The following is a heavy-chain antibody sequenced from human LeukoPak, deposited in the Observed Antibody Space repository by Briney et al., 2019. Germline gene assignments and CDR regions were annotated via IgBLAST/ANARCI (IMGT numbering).Heavy chain of an antibody. J-gene: IGHJ4*02. Sequence: GASVKVSCKASGYTFTSYAMHWVRQAPGQGLEWMGWINAGNGNTKYSQKFQGRVTITRDTSASTAYMELSSLRSEDTAVYYCARVREMAAIGGFDYWGQGTLVIVSS. V-gene: IGHV1-3*01. D-gene: IGHD5-24*01. CDR1: GYTFTSYA. CDR2: INAGNGNT. CDR3: ARVREMAAIGGFDY.